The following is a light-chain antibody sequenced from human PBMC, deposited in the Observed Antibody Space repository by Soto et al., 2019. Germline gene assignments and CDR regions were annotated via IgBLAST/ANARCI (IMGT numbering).Light chain of an antibody. V-gene: IGKV1-39*01. Sequence: DIPMTQSPSSLSASVGDXVTITCRASQSISSYLNWYQQKPGKAPKLLIYAASSLQSGVPSRFSGSGSGTDFTLTISSLQPEDVATYYCQQSYSTLWTFGQGTKVDIK. CDR2: AAS. CDR1: QSISSY. J-gene: IGKJ1*01. CDR3: QQSYSTLWT.